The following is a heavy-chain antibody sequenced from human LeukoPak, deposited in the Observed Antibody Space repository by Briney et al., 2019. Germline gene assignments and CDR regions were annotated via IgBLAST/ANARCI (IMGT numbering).Heavy chain of an antibody. Sequence: PGGSLRLSCAASGFTFSSYSMNWVRQAPGKGLEWVSSISSSSIYIYYADSVKGRFTISRDNAKNSLYLEMNSLRAEDTAIYYCARGADNYGYTFDYWGQGTLVTASS. CDR1: GFTFSSYS. CDR2: ISSSSIYI. V-gene: IGHV3-21*01. CDR3: ARGADNYGYTFDY. J-gene: IGHJ4*02. D-gene: IGHD5-18*01.